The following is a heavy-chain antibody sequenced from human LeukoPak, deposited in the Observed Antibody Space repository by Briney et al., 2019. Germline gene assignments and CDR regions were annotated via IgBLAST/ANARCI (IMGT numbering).Heavy chain of an antibody. CDR2: ISSSGST. Sequence: SQTLSLTCTVSGDSISSGDYYWSWIRQPAGKGLEWIGRISSSGSTNYNPSLKSRVTISVDTSKNQFSLKLSSVTAADTAVYYCARHCQTTGTQRFDYWGQGTLVTVSS. J-gene: IGHJ4*02. V-gene: IGHV4-61*02. D-gene: IGHD1-1*01. CDR3: ARHCQTTGTQRFDY. CDR1: GDSISSGDYY.